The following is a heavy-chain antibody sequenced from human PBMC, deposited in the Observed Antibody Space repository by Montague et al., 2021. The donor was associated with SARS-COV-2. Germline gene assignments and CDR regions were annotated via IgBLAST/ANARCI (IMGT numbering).Heavy chain of an antibody. J-gene: IGHJ4*02. CDR3: AHSRSYYSVSSGYRVDYFDY. CDR1: GFSLSTSGVG. CDR2: IYWDDDK. V-gene: IGHV2-5*02. D-gene: IGHD3-22*01. Sequence: PALVKPTQTLTLTCTFSGFSLSTSGVGVGWIRQPPGKALEWLALIYWDDDKRYSPSLKSRLTITQDTSKNQVVLTMTNMDPVDTATYYCAHSRSYYSVSSGYRVDYFDYWGQGTLVTVSS.